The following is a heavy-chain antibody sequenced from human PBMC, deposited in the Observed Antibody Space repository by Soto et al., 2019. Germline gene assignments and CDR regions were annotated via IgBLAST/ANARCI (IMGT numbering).Heavy chain of an antibody. J-gene: IGHJ4*02. CDR2: INSNTGGT. CDR3: ARGGYYDSGASDY. D-gene: IGHD3-22*01. Sequence: QVQLVQSGAEVKKPGASVNVSCKTSGYTFNGYYIHWVRQAPGQGLEWMGWINSNTGGTNYAQKFQGRVSMTRDRPTSTAYMELSRRRYADAALSYGARGGYYDSGASDYWGQGTLVTVSS. V-gene: IGHV1-2*02. CDR1: GYTFNGYY.